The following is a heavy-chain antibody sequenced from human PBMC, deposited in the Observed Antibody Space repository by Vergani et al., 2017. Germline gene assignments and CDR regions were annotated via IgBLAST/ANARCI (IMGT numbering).Heavy chain of an antibody. Sequence: EVQLVESGGGLVKPGGSLRLSCAASGFTFGSYNMNWVRKAPGKGLEWVSSISSSSSYIYYADSVKGRFTISRDNSKSMLYLQLNSLRAEDTAVYYCAKDREEGGSCLDYWGQGTLVTVSS. V-gene: IGHV3-21*01. CDR3: AKDREEGGSCLDY. CDR1: GFTFGSYN. CDR2: ISSSSSYI. D-gene: IGHD2-15*01. J-gene: IGHJ4*02.